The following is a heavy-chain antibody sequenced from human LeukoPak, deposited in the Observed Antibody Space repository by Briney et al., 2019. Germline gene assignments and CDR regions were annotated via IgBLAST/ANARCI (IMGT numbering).Heavy chain of an antibody. Sequence: PGGSLRLSCAASGFTFSSYGMHWVRQAPGKGLEWGAVISYDGSNKYYVASVKGRVTISRDNSKNPLYLQMTSLRAEDTAVYYCAKEPYTYGSNWYFDLWGRGTLVTVSS. CDR3: AKEPYTYGSNWYFDL. D-gene: IGHD5-18*01. V-gene: IGHV3-30*18. CDR2: ISYDGSNK. CDR1: GFTFSSYG. J-gene: IGHJ2*01.